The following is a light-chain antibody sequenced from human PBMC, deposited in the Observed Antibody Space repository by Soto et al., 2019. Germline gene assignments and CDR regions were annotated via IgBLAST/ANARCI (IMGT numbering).Light chain of an antibody. CDR3: SSYTSSSTDVV. J-gene: IGLJ2*01. CDR1: SSDVGGYNY. CDR2: DVS. Sequence: QCALTQPASVSGSPGQSITISCTGTSSDVGGYNYVSWYQQHPGKAPKLMIYDVSNRPSGVSNRFSGSKSGNTASLIISGLQAEDEADYYCSSYTSSSTDVVFGGGTQLTVL. V-gene: IGLV2-14*01.